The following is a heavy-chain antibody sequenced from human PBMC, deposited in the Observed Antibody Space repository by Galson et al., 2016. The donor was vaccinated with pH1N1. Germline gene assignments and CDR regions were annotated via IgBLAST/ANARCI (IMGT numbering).Heavy chain of an antibody. D-gene: IGHD4-17*01. CDR2: VNPGGSTI. Sequence: QSGAEVTKPGESLKISCKASGSRFTRYWIAWVRQVPGKGLEWVGVVNPGGSTIRYGPPFQGQVTISSDKSINTAYLQWISLKASDTATYYCARQYDFGDYRGNAFDIWGQGTMVIVSS. CDR1: GSRFTRYW. J-gene: IGHJ3*02. CDR3: ARQYDFGDYRGNAFDI. V-gene: IGHV5-51*03.